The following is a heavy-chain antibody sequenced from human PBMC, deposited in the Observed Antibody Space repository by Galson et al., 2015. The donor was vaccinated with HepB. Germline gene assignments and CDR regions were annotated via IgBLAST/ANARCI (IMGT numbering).Heavy chain of an antibody. CDR2: IYPDNSDT. J-gene: IGHJ4*02. CDR1: GYSFSNYW. D-gene: IGHD3-3*01. CDR3: ARHSAFWSGYTDY. V-gene: IGHV5-51*01. Sequence: QSGAEVKKPGESLKISCRVSGYSFSNYWIGWARQMPGKGLEWMGIIYPDNSDTRYSPSFQGQVTFSADKSISTAYLQWSSLKASDTAIYYCARHSAFWSGYTDYWGQGTLVTVSS.